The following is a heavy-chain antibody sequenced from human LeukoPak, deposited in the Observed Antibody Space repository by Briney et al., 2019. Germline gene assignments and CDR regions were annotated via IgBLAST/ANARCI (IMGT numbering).Heavy chain of an antibody. Sequence: GGSLRLSCAATGFTLSGHSMNWVRQAPGKGLEWVSLIYSGGNTYYADSVKGRFTISRDNSKNTLYLQMNSLRVEDTAVYYCARGIAVAGNLGTFDYWGQGTLVTVSS. J-gene: IGHJ4*02. D-gene: IGHD6-19*01. V-gene: IGHV3-66*01. CDR3: ARGIAVAGNLGTFDY. CDR2: IYSGGNT. CDR1: GFTLSGHS.